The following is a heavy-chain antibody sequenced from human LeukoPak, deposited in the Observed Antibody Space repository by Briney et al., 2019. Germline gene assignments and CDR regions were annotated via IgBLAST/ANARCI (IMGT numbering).Heavy chain of an antibody. CDR3: AKDSGSYYRYAFDI. CDR1: GFTFSNYA. CDR2: ISWNSGSI. J-gene: IGHJ3*02. D-gene: IGHD1-26*01. V-gene: IGHV3-9*01. Sequence: GGSLRLSCATFGFTFSNYAMNWVRQAPGKGREWVSGISWNSGSIGYADSVKGRFTISRDNAKNSLYLQMNSLRAEDTALYYCAKDSGSYYRYAFDIWGQGTMVTVSS.